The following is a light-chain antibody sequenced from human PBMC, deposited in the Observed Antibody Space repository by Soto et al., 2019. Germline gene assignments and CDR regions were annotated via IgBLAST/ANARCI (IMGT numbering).Light chain of an antibody. V-gene: IGKV3-20*01. CDR1: QSVSSSY. CDR2: GAS. Sequence: EIVLTQSPGTLSLSPGERATLSCRASQSVSSSYLAWYQQKPGQAPRLLIYGASRRATGVPDRFSGSGSGTDFTLTISGLEPEDFAVYYCQQYDSLPFTFGQGTRLDIK. J-gene: IGKJ5*01. CDR3: QQYDSLPFT.